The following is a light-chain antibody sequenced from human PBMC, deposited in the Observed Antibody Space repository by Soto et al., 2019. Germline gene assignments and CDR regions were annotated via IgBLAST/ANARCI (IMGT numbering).Light chain of an antibody. CDR2: GAS. V-gene: IGKV1-8*01. J-gene: IGKJ2*01. Sequence: AIRMTQSPSSFSASTGDRVTITCRASQGLSSYLAWYQQKPGKAPKLLIYGASTLQSGVPSRFCGSGSGTDFTLTISRLEPEDFAVYYCQQYGPSPMYTFGQGTNLEIK. CDR3: QQYGPSPMYT. CDR1: QGLSSY.